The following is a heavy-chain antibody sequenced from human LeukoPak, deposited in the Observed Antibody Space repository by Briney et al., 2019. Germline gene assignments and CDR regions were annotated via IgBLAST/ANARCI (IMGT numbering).Heavy chain of an antibody. D-gene: IGHD3/OR15-3a*01. Sequence: GESLKISCKTSGFTFTTHWIAWVRQMPGEGLELMGIIFPGDSDTNYSPSFQGQVTISADKSPNTAYLQRSSLKASDTAMYYCARYYFWTGSYFFDHWGQGTLVTVSS. J-gene: IGHJ4*02. CDR1: GFTFTTHW. CDR3: ARYYFWTGSYFFDH. CDR2: IFPGDSDT. V-gene: IGHV5-51*01.